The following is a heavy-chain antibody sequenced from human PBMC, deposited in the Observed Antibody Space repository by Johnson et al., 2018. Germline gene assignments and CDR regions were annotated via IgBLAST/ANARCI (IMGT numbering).Heavy chain of an antibody. CDR2: ISSSGSTI. CDR1: GFTFSANS. D-gene: IGHD3-22*01. J-gene: IGHJ3*02. CDR3: AKDGDHYYDSSGYPYDAFDI. Sequence: VQLVQSGGGLVQPGGSLRLSCAASGFTFSANSMNWVRQAPGKGLEWVSYISSSGSTIYYADSVKGRFTISSDSAKNSLYLQRNSLRAEDTAVYYCAKDGDHYYDSSGYPYDAFDIWGQGTMVTVSS. V-gene: IGHV3-48*01.